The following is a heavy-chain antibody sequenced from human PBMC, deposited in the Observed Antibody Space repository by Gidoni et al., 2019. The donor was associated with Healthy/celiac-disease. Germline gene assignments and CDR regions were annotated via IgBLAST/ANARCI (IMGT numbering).Heavy chain of an antibody. CDR3: ARGGGYCSGGSCKKARPFDY. V-gene: IGHV4-31*03. Sequence: QAQLQESGPGLVKPSQTLSRTCTVSGGSISSGGYDWSWIRQHPGKGLEWIGDIYYSGSTYYNPSLKCRVTISVDSSKNKFSLTLSSVTAADPAVYYCARGGGYCSGGSCKKARPFDYWGQGTLVTVSS. CDR1: GGSISSGGYD. CDR2: IYYSGST. J-gene: IGHJ4*02. D-gene: IGHD2-15*01.